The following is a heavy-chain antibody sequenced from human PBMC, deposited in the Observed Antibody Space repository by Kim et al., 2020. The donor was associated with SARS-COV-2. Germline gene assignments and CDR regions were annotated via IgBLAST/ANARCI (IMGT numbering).Heavy chain of an antibody. D-gene: IGHD6-19*01. CDR2: IIHDGSQK. Sequence: GGSLRLSCAVSGFTFNSYGMHWVRQAPGKGLEWVAVIIHDGSQKFYTDSVKGRFTISRDNSKNTLSLQMNSLRAEDTAMYYCAKGDHWLGPCHSWGQGTLVTLSS. CDR3: AKGDHWLGPCHS. V-gene: IGHV3-30*18. J-gene: IGHJ4*02. CDR1: GFTFNSYG.